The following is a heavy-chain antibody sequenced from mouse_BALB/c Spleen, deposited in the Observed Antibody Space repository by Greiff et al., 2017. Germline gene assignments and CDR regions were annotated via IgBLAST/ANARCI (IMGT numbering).Heavy chain of an antibody. J-gene: IGHJ2*01. Sequence: EVKVVESGGGLVKPGGSLKLSCAASGFTFSSYAMSWVRQTPEKRLEWVASISSGGSTYYPDSVKGRFTISRDNARNILYLQMSSLRSEDTAMYYCARGGITTGVADYWGQGTTLTVSS. CDR2: ISSGGST. V-gene: IGHV5-6-5*01. D-gene: IGHD1-1*01. CDR3: ARGGITTGVADY. CDR1: GFTFSSYA.